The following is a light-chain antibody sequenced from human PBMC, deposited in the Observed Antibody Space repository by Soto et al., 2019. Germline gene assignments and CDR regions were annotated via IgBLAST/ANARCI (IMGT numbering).Light chain of an antibody. CDR3: QQYDTYRK. Sequence: DIQMTQSPSSLSASVGDIVTITFRASQSISSYLNWYQQKPGKAPKLLIYAASTLQFGVPSRFSGSASGTEFTLTISSLQPDDFATYYCQQYDTYRKFGQGTKVDIK. J-gene: IGKJ1*01. CDR2: AAS. V-gene: IGKV1-39*01. CDR1: QSISSY.